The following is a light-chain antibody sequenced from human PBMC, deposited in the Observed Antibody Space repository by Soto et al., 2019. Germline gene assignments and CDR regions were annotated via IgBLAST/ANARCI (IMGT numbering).Light chain of an antibody. CDR1: EDINSRS. Sequence: EIVLTQSPATLCLSTGERATLSCRASEDINSRSLAWYQQKPGRAPRLLMYDASHRATGIPDRFSGSGSGTEFTLTISSPQSEDFAVYYCQQYNHWPPITFGQGTRLENK. J-gene: IGKJ5*01. V-gene: IGKV3D-15*01. CDR3: QQYNHWPPIT. CDR2: DAS.